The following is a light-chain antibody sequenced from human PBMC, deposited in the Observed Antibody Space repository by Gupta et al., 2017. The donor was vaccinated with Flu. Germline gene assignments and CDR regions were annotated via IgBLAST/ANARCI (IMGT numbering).Light chain of an antibody. CDR1: QSISSY. Sequence: ATLPLSPGERATLSCRASQSISSYLAWYQQTPGQPPRLLIYDASNRAPGIPARFSGSGFGTDFTLTISSLEPEDFGIYFCQQRNNWPRSTFGQGTKLQIK. CDR3: QQRNNWPRST. CDR2: DAS. J-gene: IGKJ2*02. V-gene: IGKV3-11*01.